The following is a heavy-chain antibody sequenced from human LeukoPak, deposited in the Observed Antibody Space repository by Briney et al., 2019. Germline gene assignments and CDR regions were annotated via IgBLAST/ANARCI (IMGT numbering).Heavy chain of an antibody. Sequence: SETLSLTCAVYGGSFSGYYWSWIRQPPGKGLEWIGEINHSGSTNYNPSLKSRVTISVDTSKNKFSLKLSSVTAADTAVYYCARDYDHVWGSYFGNAFEIWGQGTMVTVSS. J-gene: IGHJ3*02. CDR3: ARDYDHVWGSYFGNAFEI. D-gene: IGHD3-16*01. CDR2: INHSGST. CDR1: GGSFSGYY. V-gene: IGHV4-34*01.